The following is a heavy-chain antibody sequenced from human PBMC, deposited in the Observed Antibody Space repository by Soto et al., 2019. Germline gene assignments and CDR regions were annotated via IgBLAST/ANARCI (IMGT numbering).Heavy chain of an antibody. D-gene: IGHD4-17*01. CDR1: GFVFRNYA. J-gene: IGHJ4*02. CDR3: TREDYGEHYFDF. Sequence: QVQLVESGGGVVQPGRSLRLSCAASGFVFRNYAMHWVRQAPGKGLEWVAVISYDGSNKYYADSVKGRFTISRDNSKNTLFLQMSSLRAEDTAVYYSTREDYGEHYFDFWGQGTLVTVSS. V-gene: IGHV3-30-3*01. CDR2: ISYDGSNK.